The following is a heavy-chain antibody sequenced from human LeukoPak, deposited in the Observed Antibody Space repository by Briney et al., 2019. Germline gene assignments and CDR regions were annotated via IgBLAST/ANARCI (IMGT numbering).Heavy chain of an antibody. CDR3: ARDYNDAFDI. Sequence: PGGSLRLSCAASGFTFSSYGMDWVRQAPGKGLEWVAFIRYDGSNKYYADSVKGRFTISRDNSKNTLYLQMNSLRAEDTAVYYCARDYNDAFDIWGQGTMVTVSS. J-gene: IGHJ3*02. V-gene: IGHV3-30*02. CDR1: GFTFSSYG. CDR2: IRYDGSNK. D-gene: IGHD3-10*01.